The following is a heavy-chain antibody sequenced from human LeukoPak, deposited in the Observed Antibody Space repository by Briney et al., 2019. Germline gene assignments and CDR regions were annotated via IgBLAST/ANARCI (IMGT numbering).Heavy chain of an antibody. J-gene: IGHJ4*02. Sequence: GGSLRLSCAASGFTFSSYWMHWVRQAPGKGLVWVSRINSDGSSTSYADSVKGRFTISRDNAKNTLYLQMNSLRAEDTAVYHCAREYSERYYYDSSGYYYWGQGTLVTVSS. CDR1: GFTFSSYW. D-gene: IGHD3-22*01. CDR2: INSDGSST. V-gene: IGHV3-74*01. CDR3: AREYSERYYYDSSGYYY.